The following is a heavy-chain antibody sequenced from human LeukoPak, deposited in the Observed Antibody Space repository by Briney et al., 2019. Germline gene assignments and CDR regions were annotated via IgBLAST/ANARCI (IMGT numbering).Heavy chain of an antibody. D-gene: IGHD3-22*01. CDR1: GGSISSGGYY. J-gene: IGHJ3*02. CDR2: IYYSGST. Sequence: SQTLSLTCTVSGGSISSGGYYWSWIRQHPGKGLGWIGYIYYSGSTYYNPSLKSRVTISVDTSKNQFSLKLSSVTAADTAVYYCARVLTYYYDSSGYREDAFDIWGQGTMVTVSS. V-gene: IGHV4-31*03. CDR3: ARVLTYYYDSSGYREDAFDI.